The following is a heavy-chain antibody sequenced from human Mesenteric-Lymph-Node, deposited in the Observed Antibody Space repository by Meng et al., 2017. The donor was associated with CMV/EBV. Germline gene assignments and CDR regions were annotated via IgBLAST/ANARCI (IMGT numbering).Heavy chain of an antibody. CDR2: ISDSGDTT. CDR1: GIAFSSYA. Sequence: GESLKISCAASGIAFSSYAMSWVRQAPGEGLEWVSAISDSGDTTYYAGAVEGRFAISRDNSKNTLYLQMNSLRAEDTAIYYCTKASYQLLERANWFDPWGQGTLVTVPQ. CDR3: TKASYQLLERANWFDP. D-gene: IGHD2-2*01. V-gene: IGHV3-23*01. J-gene: IGHJ5*02.